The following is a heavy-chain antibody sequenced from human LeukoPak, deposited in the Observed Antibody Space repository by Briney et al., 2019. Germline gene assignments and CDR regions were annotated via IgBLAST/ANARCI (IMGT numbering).Heavy chain of an antibody. CDR2: ISGSGGST. V-gene: IGHV3-23*01. J-gene: IGHJ3*02. CDR3: ARVMGDYYASGAPRAFDI. Sequence: PGGSLRLSCAASGFTFSSYAMSWVRQAPGKGLEWVSAISGSGGSTYYADSVKGRFTISRDNAKNSLYLQMNSLRDEDTAVYYCARVMGDYYASGAPRAFDIWGQGTMVTVSS. D-gene: IGHD3-22*01. CDR1: GFTFSSYA.